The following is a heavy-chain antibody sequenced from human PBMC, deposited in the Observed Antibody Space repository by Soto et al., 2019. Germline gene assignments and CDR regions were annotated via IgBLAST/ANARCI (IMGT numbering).Heavy chain of an antibody. D-gene: IGHD3-16*02. J-gene: IGHJ4*02. V-gene: IGHV3-30*03. CDR3: ATSASSYH. Sequence: VQLVESGGGVVQPGRSLRLSCVASGFLFDTYGMHWVRQTPGKGLEWVAIISYDGSHKEYADSVKGRFAISRDNSENTLYLQMNNLGVEDTALYYCATSASSYHWCQGTQVTVSS. CDR1: GFLFDTYG. CDR2: ISYDGSHK.